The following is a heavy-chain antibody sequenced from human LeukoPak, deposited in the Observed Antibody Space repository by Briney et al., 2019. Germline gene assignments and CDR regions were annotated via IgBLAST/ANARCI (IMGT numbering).Heavy chain of an antibody. V-gene: IGHV3-15*01. CDR1: GFTFRNAW. CDR2: IKSKTDGGTT. Sequence: PGGSLRLSCAASGFTFRNAWMSWVPQAPGKGLEWGGRIKSKTDGGTTDSAAHVKSKFTISRDDSKNPLYLQMNSLKTEDTAVYYCTTAEYYYYLDVWGKGSTVTVSS. CDR3: TTAEYYYYLDV. J-gene: IGHJ6*03.